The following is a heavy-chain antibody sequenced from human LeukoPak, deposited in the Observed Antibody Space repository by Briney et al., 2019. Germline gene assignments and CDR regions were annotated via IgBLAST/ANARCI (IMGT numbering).Heavy chain of an antibody. J-gene: IGHJ4*02. Sequence: SETLSLTCAASGYSISSGYYWGWIRQPPGKGLEWIGSIYHSGSTYYNPSLKSRVTISVDTSKNQFSLKLSSVTAADTAMYYCARGHPVAGIDYWGQGTLVTVSS. D-gene: IGHD6-19*01. V-gene: IGHV4-38-2*01. CDR3: ARGHPVAGIDY. CDR1: GYSISSGYY. CDR2: IYHSGST.